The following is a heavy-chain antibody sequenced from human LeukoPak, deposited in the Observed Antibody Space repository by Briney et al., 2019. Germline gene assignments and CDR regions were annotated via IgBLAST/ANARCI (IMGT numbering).Heavy chain of an antibody. CDR1: GFTFSTYW. D-gene: IGHD3-9*01. Sequence: GSLRLSCAASGFTFSTYWMSWVRQAPGKGLEWVANIKQDGSEKYYVDSVKGRFTISRDNAKNSLYLHMNSLRAEDTAVYYCARRNHPVLRYFDWSLYYYGMDVWGQGTTVTVSS. CDR3: ARRNHPVLRYFDWSLYYYGMDV. J-gene: IGHJ6*02. V-gene: IGHV3-7*01. CDR2: IKQDGSEK.